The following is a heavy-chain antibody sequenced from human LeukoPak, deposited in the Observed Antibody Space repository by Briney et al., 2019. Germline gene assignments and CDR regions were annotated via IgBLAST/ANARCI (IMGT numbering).Heavy chain of an antibody. D-gene: IGHD3-9*01. CDR3: AKEYYDILTGSRTFDY. CDR2: ISYDGSNK. CDR1: GFTFSSYG. V-gene: IGHV3-30*18. J-gene: IGHJ4*02. Sequence: GGPLRLSCAASGFTFSSYGMHWVHQAPGKGLEWVAVISYDGSNKYYADSVKGRFTISRDNSKNTLYLQMNSLRAEDTAVYYCAKEYYDILTGSRTFDYWGQGTLVTVSS.